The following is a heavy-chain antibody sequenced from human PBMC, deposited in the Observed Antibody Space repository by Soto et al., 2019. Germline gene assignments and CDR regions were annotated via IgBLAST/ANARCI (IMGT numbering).Heavy chain of an antibody. CDR3: AFNSGSGSYYFDY. CDR1: GFTFSSYA. V-gene: IGHV3-23*01. J-gene: IGHJ4*02. D-gene: IGHD3-10*01. CDR2: ISGGGETT. Sequence: EVQLLESGGGLVQPGGSLRLSCAASGFTFSSYAMWWVRQAPGKGLECVSAISGGGETTYYADSVKGRFTISRDNSKNTLYLQMNSLTAEDTAVYYCAFNSGSGSYYFDYWGQGTLVIVSS.